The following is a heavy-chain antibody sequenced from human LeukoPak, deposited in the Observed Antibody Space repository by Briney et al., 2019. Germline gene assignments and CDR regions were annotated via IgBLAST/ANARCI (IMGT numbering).Heavy chain of an antibody. CDR1: GFTFGDYA. CDR3: TREQVAGNYYYYYGMDV. J-gene: IGHJ6*02. V-gene: IGHV3-49*04. D-gene: IGHD6-19*01. Sequence: GGSLRLSCTASGFTFGDYAMSWVRQAPGKGLEWVGFIRSKACGGTTEYAASVKGRFTISRDDSKSIAYLQMNSLKTEDTAVYYCTREQVAGNYYYYYGMDVWGQGTTVTVSS. CDR2: IRSKACGGTT.